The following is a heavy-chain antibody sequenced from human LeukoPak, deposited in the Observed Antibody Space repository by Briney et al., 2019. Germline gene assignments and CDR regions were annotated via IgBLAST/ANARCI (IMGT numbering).Heavy chain of an antibody. CDR1: GGSISSYY. CDR2: IYYSGST. J-gene: IGHJ4*02. D-gene: IGHD6-13*01. V-gene: IGHV4-59*01. CDR3: ARVRAAGTLGVDY. Sequence: PSETLSLTCTVSGGSISSYYWSWIRQPPGKGLEWIGYIYYSGSTNYNPSLKSRVTISVDTSKNQFSLKLSSVTAADTAVYYCARVRAAGTLGVDYWGQGTLVTVSS.